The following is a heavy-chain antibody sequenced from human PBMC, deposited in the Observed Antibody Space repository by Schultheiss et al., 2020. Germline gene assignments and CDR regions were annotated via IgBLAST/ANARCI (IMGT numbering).Heavy chain of an antibody. CDR3: SRVGASNDC. CDR1: GFIFSDSD. J-gene: IGHJ4*02. D-gene: IGHD1-26*01. Sequence: GESLKISCAASGFIFSDSDMHWVRQASGKGLEWVGRIRSKANSYATTYAASVKGRFTISRDDSKKTTYLQMNSLKTEDTAVYYCSRVGASNDCWGQGTLVTVSS. V-gene: IGHV3-73*01. CDR2: IRSKANSYAT.